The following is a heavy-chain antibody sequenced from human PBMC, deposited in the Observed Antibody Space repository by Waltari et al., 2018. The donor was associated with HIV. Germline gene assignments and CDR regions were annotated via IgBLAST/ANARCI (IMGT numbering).Heavy chain of an antibody. Sequence: VQLEESGGGVVQPGRSRRLSCAAAGFRVRAYGMHWVRQAPGKGLQWVAVILYDGSKKEYSDSVKGRFTIPKDNSKNTLFLQMNSLRVDDTAVYFCARVPFASSWSADSFDVWGPGTRITVSS. CDR2: ILYDGSKK. D-gene: IGHD6-13*01. J-gene: IGHJ3*01. V-gene: IGHV3-33*01. CDR3: ARVPFASSWSADSFDV. CDR1: GFRVRAYG.